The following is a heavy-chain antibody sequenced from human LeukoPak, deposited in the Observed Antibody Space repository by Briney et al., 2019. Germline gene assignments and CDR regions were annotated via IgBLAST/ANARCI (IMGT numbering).Heavy chain of an antibody. D-gene: IGHD1-26*01. CDR3: ARAGIVGADGAFDI. J-gene: IGHJ3*02. Sequence: GGSLRLSCAASGFIVSSNYMSWVRQAPGKGLEWVSYIVDSGSTIYYARSVKGRFTISRDNAKNSLYLQMYSLRADDTAIYYCARAGIVGADGAFDIWGQGTMVTVSS. V-gene: IGHV3-48*01. CDR1: GFIVSSNY. CDR2: IVDSGSTI.